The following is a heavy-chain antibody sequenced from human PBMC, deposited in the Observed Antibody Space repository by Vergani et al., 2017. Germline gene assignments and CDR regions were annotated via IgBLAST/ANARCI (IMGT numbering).Heavy chain of an antibody. V-gene: IGHV3-30*02. CDR3: ADLYGVDGFSPF. CDR1: GFTFNSYG. D-gene: IGHD2-21*01. Sequence: QVQLVESGGGVVQPGGSLRLSCAASGFTFNSYGMHWVRQAPSKGLEWGASIRFDESRRYYGDSMEGPFTISRDNSKNTVYMQINSLRAEDTAFYYCADLYGVDGFSPFRDQGTLVTVSS. J-gene: IGHJ4*02. CDR2: IRFDESRR.